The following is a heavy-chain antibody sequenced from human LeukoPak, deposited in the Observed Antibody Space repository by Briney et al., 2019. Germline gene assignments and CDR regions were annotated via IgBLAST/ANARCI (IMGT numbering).Heavy chain of an antibody. CDR1: GFTFSSYA. CDR2: ISYDGSNK. D-gene: IGHD1-26*01. J-gene: IGHJ5*02. V-gene: IGHV3-30*04. Sequence: GGSLRLSCAASGFTFSSYAMHWVRQAPGKGLEWVAVISYDGSNKYYADSVKGRFTISRDNSKNTLYLQMNSLRAEDTAVYYCALVGARGLDYNWFDPWGQGTLVTVSS. CDR3: ALVGARGLDYNWFDP.